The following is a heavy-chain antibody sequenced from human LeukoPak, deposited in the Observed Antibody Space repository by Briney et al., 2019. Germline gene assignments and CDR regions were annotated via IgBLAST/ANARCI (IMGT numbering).Heavy chain of an antibody. CDR3: ARGRRYCSSTSCYEGGYAFDI. D-gene: IGHD2-2*01. CDR2: IIPIFGTA. Sequence: SVKVSCKASGGTFSSYAISWVRQAPGQGLEWIGGIIPIFGTANYAQKFQGRVTITADESTSTAYMELSSLRSEDTAVYYCARGRRYCSSTSCYEGGYAFDIWGQGTMVTVSS. V-gene: IGHV1-69*13. J-gene: IGHJ3*02. CDR1: GGTFSSYA.